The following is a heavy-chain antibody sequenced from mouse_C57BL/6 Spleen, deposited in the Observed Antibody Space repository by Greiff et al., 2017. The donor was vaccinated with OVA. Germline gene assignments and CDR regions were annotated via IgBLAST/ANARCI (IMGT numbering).Heavy chain of an antibody. D-gene: IGHD1-1*01. Sequence: QVQLQQSGPELVRPGASVKISCKAPGYTFTSHWMQWVRQGPGRGLEWIGEGLPGGGSTYYNEKFKGKATLTVDTSSSTAYMQLSSLTSEDSAVYFCARGGTTVVAPYAMDYWGQGTSVTVSS. CDR2: GLPGGGST. J-gene: IGHJ4*01. CDR1: GYTFTSHW. CDR3: ARGGTTVVAPYAMDY. V-gene: IGHV1-56*01.